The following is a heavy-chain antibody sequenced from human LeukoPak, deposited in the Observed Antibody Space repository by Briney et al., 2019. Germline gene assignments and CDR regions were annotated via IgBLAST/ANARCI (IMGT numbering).Heavy chain of an antibody. V-gene: IGHV1-18*04. Sequence: ASVKVSCKASGYTFTGYYMHWVRQAPGQGLEWMGWISAYNGNTNYAQKLQGRVTMTTDTSTSTAYMEVTSLISDDTAIYYCARDCSGASCYFDYWGQGTLVTVSS. D-gene: IGHD2-15*01. CDR3: ARDCSGASCYFDY. CDR1: GYTFTGYY. J-gene: IGHJ4*02. CDR2: ISAYNGNT.